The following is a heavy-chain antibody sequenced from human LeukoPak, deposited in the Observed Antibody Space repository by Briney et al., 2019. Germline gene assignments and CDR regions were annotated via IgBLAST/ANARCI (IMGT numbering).Heavy chain of an antibody. D-gene: IGHD3-3*01. CDR3: ARDYIAYDPLDY. CDR1: GFAFSSNW. CDR2: ISPDGSGK. J-gene: IGHJ4*02. V-gene: IGHV3-7*01. Sequence: GGSLRLSCAASGFAFSSNWMSWVRQAPGRGLELVANISPDGSGKYCMDSVKGRCAISRDNARSSLDLQLNSLRVEDTAVYWCARDYIAYDPLDYWGQGTLVTVSS.